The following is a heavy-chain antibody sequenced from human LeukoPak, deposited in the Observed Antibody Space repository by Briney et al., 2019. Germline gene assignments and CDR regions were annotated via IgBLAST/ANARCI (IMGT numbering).Heavy chain of an antibody. CDR3: ARSGYCSGGSCPTRYVDV. CDR1: GFAFSTYW. CDR2: IDSDGTRT. J-gene: IGHJ6*02. Sequence: GGSLRLSCAASGFAFSTYWMHWVRQAPGKGLVWVSRIDSDGTRTTYADSVKGRFTISRHNSKNTLYLQMNSLRAEDTAVYYCARSGYCSGGSCPTRYVDVWGQGTTVTVSS. D-gene: IGHD2-15*01. V-gene: IGHV3-74*01.